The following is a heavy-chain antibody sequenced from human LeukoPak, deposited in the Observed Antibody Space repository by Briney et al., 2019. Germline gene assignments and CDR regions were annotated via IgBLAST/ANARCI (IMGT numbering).Heavy chain of an antibody. J-gene: IGHJ6*03. CDR2: IYYSGST. Sequence: PSETLSLTCTVSGGSISSYYWSWIRQPPGKGLEWIGYIYYSGSTNYNPSLKSRVTISVDTSKNQFSLKLSSVTAADTAVYYCARGLMDSNHLYYYCYYMDVWGKGTTVTVSS. CDR1: GGSISSYY. V-gene: IGHV4-59*01. D-gene: IGHD4-11*01. CDR3: ARGLMDSNHLYYYCYYMDV.